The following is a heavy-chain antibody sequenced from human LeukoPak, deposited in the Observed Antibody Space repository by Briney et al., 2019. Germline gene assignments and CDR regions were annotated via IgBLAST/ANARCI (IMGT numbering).Heavy chain of an antibody. CDR3: ARGLIVGTHFDY. Sequence: SVKVSCKASGGTFSSYAISWVRQAPGQGLEWMGGIIPIFGTANYAQKFQGRVTITADESTSTAYMELSSLRSEDTAVYYRARGLIVGTHFDYWGQGTLVTVSS. CDR1: GGTFSSYA. J-gene: IGHJ4*02. D-gene: IGHD3-22*01. CDR2: IIPIFGTA. V-gene: IGHV1-69*13.